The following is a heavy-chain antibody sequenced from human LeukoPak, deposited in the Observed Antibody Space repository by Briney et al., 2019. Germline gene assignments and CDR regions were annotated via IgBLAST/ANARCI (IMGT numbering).Heavy chain of an antibody. D-gene: IGHD5-24*01. CDR2: ISYDGSNK. V-gene: IGHV3-30-3*01. J-gene: IGHJ4*02. Sequence: TGGSLRLSCAASGFTFSSYAMHWVRQAPGKGLEWVAVISYDGSNKYYADSVKGRFTISRDNSKNTLYLQMNSQRAEDTAIYYCTRVGYIDEGIDYWGQGTLVTVSS. CDR3: TRVGYIDEGIDY. CDR1: GFTFSSYA.